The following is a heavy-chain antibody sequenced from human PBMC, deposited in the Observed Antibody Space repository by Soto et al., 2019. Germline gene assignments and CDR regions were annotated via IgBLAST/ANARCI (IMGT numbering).Heavy chain of an antibody. CDR2: INPKSGGT. CDR3: ARGGTFAYDTSGYSVY. CDR1: GYTFSAYY. Sequence: QVHLVQSGAEVKKPGASVKVSCKTSGYTFSAYYMHWVRQAPGQGLEWMGWINPKSGGTLYAQKFTGRVTMTRDTSISTAYMELSRLRSDDTAVYYCARGGTFAYDTSGYSVYWGQGTLVTVSS. V-gene: IGHV1-2*02. J-gene: IGHJ4*02. D-gene: IGHD3-22*01.